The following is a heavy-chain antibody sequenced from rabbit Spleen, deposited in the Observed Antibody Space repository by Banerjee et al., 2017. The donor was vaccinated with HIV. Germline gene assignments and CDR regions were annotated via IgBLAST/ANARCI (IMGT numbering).Heavy chain of an antibody. V-gene: IGHV1S40*01. D-gene: IGHD1-1*01. J-gene: IGHJ6*01. Sequence: QSLEESGGDLVKPGASLTLACTASGFSFSSSYWMCWVRQAPGKGLEWIACIDAGSSDNTYYATWAKGRFTCSKSSSTTVTLQMTRLTAADTATYFCARDTSSSFSSYGMDLWGPGTLVTVS. CDR3: ARDTSSSFSSYGMDL. CDR2: IDAGSSDNT. CDR1: GFSFSSSYW.